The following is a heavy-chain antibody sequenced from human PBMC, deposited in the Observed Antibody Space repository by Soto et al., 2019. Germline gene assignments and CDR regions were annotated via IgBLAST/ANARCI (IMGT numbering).Heavy chain of an antibody. J-gene: IGHJ3*01. CDR2: MSYDGSKK. D-gene: IGHD4-17*01. Sequence: QLQLVESGGGVVQPGRSLRLSCAASGFTFSRYGMHWVRQAPGKGLEWVAVMSYDGSKKYYGDSVQGRFTISRDNYKNTLYLQMNSLRVEDTAIYFCAKDYGGGRGLAFDVWGHGTILTVSS. V-gene: IGHV3-30*18. CDR3: AKDYGGGRGLAFDV. CDR1: GFTFSRYG.